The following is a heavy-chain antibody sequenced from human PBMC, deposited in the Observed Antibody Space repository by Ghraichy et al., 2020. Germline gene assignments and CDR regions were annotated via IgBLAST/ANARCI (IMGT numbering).Heavy chain of an antibody. CDR1: GFTFSSYA. CDR3: ARRYFYDTSAYNY. D-gene: IGHD3-22*01. Sequence: SLNISCAASGFTFSSYAMHWVRQAPGKGLEWVAVISYDGSNKNYADSVEGRFTISRDNSKNTVYLQMNSLRPEDTAVFYCARRYFYDTSAYNYWGQGTLVTVSS. CDR2: ISYDGSNK. J-gene: IGHJ4*02. V-gene: IGHV3-30*04.